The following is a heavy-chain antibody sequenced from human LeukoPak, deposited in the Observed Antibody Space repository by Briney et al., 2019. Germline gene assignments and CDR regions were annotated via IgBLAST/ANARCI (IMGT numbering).Heavy chain of an antibody. CDR1: GGSLSSSSYY. J-gene: IGHJ5*02. CDR3: ARRAHVGEPAA. CDR2: IYHDGST. D-gene: IGHD2-15*01. Sequence: SETLSLTCAVSGGSLSSSSYYWAWIRQPPGKGLEWIGSIYHDGSTYYNPSLEGRVTISVDTSKNQFSLKLTSVTAADTAMYHCARRAHVGEPAAWGQGTLVTVSS. V-gene: IGHV4-39*01.